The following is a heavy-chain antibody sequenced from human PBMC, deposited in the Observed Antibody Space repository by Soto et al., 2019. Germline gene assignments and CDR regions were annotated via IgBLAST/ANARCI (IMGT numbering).Heavy chain of an antibody. Sequence: QVQLVQSGAEVKKPGSSVKVSCKASGGTFSSYTISWVRQAPGQGLEWMGRIIPILGIANYAQKFQGRVTITADKSTSTAYMELRSLRSEDTAVYYCAREGIAVAGRGDYWGQGTLVTVSS. J-gene: IGHJ4*02. CDR3: AREGIAVAGRGDY. CDR2: IIPILGIA. V-gene: IGHV1-69*08. CDR1: GGTFSSYT. D-gene: IGHD6-19*01.